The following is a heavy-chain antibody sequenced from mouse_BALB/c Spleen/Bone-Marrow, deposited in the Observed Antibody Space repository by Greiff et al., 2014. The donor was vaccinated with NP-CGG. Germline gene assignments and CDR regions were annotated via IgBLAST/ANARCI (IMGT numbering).Heavy chain of an antibody. J-gene: IGHJ4*01. CDR2: ISGGSSSI. CDR3: SRGEDYDGYAMDY. CDR1: GFTFSNFG. D-gene: IGHD2-4*01. V-gene: IGHV5-17*02. Sequence: VQLKESGGGLVQPGGSRKLSCAASGFTFSNFGMHWVRQAPEKGLEWVAYISGGSSSIYYGDTVKGRFTISRDNPKNTLFLQVTSLRSEDTAMYFCSRGEDYDGYAMDYWGQGTSITVSS.